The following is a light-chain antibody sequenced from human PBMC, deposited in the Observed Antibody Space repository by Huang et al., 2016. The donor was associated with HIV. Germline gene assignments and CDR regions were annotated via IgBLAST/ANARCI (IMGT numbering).Light chain of an antibody. V-gene: IGKV1-39*01. Sequence: DIQMTQSPSSLSASVGDRVTITCRTSDNLANYLNWYQQKSGAAPVLLIYGASNLQTGVSSSVSGVSSGTDFTLTITNLRPEDFATYYCQQSHSIPHTFGQGTRLE. CDR2: GAS. J-gene: IGKJ2*01. CDR1: DNLANY. CDR3: QQSHSIPHT.